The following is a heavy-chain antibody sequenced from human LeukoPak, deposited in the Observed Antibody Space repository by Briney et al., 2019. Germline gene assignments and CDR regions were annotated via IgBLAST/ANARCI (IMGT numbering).Heavy chain of an antibody. CDR2: ISGSGGST. V-gene: IGHV3-23*01. Sequence: GGSLRLSCAGSGFTFSSYAMSWVRQAPGKGLEWVSAISGSGGSTYYADSVKGRFTISRDNSKNTLYLQMNSLRAEDTAVYYCAKDRGYCSGGSCYYFDYWGQGTLVTVSS. D-gene: IGHD2-15*01. J-gene: IGHJ4*02. CDR3: AKDRGYCSGGSCYYFDY. CDR1: GFTFSSYA.